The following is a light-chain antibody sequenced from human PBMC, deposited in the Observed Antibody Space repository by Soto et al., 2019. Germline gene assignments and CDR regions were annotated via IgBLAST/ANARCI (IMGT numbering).Light chain of an antibody. Sequence: QSALTQPASVSGSPGQSITISCTGTSSDVGSYNLVSWYQQHPGKAPKLMIYEVSQRPSGVSNRFSGSKSGNTASLTISGLHADDEADYYCCSYAGSRVVFGGGTKVTVL. J-gene: IGLJ2*01. CDR2: EVS. V-gene: IGLV2-23*02. CDR3: CSYAGSRVV. CDR1: SSDVGSYNL.